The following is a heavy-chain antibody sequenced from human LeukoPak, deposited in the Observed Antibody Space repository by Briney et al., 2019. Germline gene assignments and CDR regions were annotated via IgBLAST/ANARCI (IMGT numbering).Heavy chain of an antibody. D-gene: IGHD2-15*01. V-gene: IGHV4-39*01. Sequence: SETLSLTCTLSGRSISSSSYYWGRIRQPPGKGLEWIGRIYYSGSTYYNPSHKSRVTISVDTSKDQFSLKLSPVTAAVTAVYYCARLVGGGLGEYWGQGTLVTVS. CDR1: GRSISSSSYY. CDR2: IYYSGST. J-gene: IGHJ4*02. CDR3: ARLVGGGLGEY.